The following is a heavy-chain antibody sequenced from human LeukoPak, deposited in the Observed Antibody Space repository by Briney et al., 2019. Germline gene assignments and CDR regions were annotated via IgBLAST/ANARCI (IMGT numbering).Heavy chain of an antibody. CDR1: GLTFSSYS. J-gene: IGHJ6*03. Sequence: GGSRRLSGAASGLTFSSYSMNWVRQPPGKGRKWVSSISSSSSYIYYADSVKGRFTISRDNAKNSLFLQMDGLRPEDTAVYYCAKNRRIFGRTLQRHYMDVWGKGTTVAVSS. D-gene: IGHD3-3*01. CDR2: ISSSSSYI. V-gene: IGHV3-21*04. CDR3: AKNRRIFGRTLQRHYMDV.